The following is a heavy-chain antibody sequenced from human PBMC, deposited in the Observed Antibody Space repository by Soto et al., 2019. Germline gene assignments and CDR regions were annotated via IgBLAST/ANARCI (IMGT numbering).Heavy chain of an antibody. CDR1: GGSISSYY. V-gene: IGHV4-59*08. D-gene: IGHD3-9*01. CDR2: IYYSVST. J-gene: IGHJ6*02. CDR3: ARHPDVDYDILTGTASYYYGMDV. Sequence: PSETLSLTCTVSGGSISSYYWSWIRQPPGKGLEWIGYIYYSVSTNYNPSLKSRVTISVDTSKNQFSLKLSSVTAADTAVYYCARHPDVDYDILTGTASYYYGMDVWGQGTTVTVSS.